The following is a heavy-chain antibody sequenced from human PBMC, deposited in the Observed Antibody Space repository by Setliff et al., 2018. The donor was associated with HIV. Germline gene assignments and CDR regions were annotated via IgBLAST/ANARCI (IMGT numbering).Heavy chain of an antibody. J-gene: IGHJ4*02. CDR2: IYPGDSDT. CDR3: ARRPDY. V-gene: IGHV5-51*01. CDR1: GYSFTNYW. Sequence: GESLKISGKGSGYSFTNYWVGWVRQMPGKGLEWMGIIYPGDSDTRYSAPFQGQVTISADKSISTVYLQWSSLKVSDTAIYYCARRPDYWGQGTLVTVSS.